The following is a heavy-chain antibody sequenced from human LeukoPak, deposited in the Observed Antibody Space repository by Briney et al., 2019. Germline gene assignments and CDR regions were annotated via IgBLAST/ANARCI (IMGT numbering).Heavy chain of an antibody. V-gene: IGHV4-31*03. CDR2: IYYSGST. Sequence: SQTLSLTCTVSGGSISSGGYYWIWIRQHPGKGLEWIGYIYYSGSTYYNPSLKSRVTISIDTSKNQFSLRLTSVTAADTAVYYCARNSVYYFDYWGQGTLVTVSS. J-gene: IGHJ4*02. D-gene: IGHD2-8*01. CDR3: ARNSVYYFDY. CDR1: GGSISSGGYY.